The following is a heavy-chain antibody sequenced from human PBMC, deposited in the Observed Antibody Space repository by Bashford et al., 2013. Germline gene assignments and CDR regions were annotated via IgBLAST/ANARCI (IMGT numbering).Heavy chain of an antibody. CDR1: GFTFSDYA. D-gene: IGHD1-14*01. J-gene: IGHJ4*02. V-gene: IGHV3-23*01. Sequence: GGSLRLSCAASGFTFSDYAMSGVRQAPGKGLEWVSSISGSDGNTYYAGSVRGRFAISRDNSKNTLFLQMNNLRAEDTAIYYCARDGILDYWGQGTLVTVSS. CDR3: ARDGILDY. CDR2: ISGSDGNT.